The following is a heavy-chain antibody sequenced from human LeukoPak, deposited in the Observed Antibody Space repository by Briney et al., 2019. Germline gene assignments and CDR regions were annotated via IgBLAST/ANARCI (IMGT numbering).Heavy chain of an antibody. CDR3: ARMVGWGARRYYYYYMDV. J-gene: IGHJ6*03. CDR1: GGSISSYY. D-gene: IGHD1-26*01. CDR2: IYYSGST. V-gene: IGHV4-59*01. Sequence: SSETLSLTCTVFGGSISSYYWSWIRQPPGKGLEWIGYIYYSGSTNYNPSLKSRVTISVDTSKNQFSLKLSSATAADTAVYYCARMVGWGARRYYYYYMDVWGKGTTVTISS.